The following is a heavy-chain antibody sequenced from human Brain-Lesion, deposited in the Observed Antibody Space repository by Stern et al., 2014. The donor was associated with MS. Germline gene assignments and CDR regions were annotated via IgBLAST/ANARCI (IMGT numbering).Heavy chain of an antibody. CDR2: INPNTGGT. J-gene: IGHJ6*02. Sequence: VQLEESGAEVKKPGASVKVSCKTSGYIFTGYYIHWVRQAPGKGLDWMAWINPNTGGTTYAQKFQGRVTMSRDTSISTAYVELSSLTSDDTAVYYCARDQRGITIFGVVTDYYYLGMDVWGQGTTVTVSS. CDR1: GYIFTGYY. V-gene: IGHV1-2*02. D-gene: IGHD3-3*01. CDR3: ARDQRGITIFGVVTDYYYLGMDV.